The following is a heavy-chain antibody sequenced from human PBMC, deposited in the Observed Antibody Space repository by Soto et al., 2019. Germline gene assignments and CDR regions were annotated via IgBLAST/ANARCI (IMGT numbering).Heavy chain of an antibody. J-gene: IGHJ4*02. CDR2: IYSGGNS. D-gene: IGHD6-13*01. Sequence: EVQLVESEGGLVQPGGSLRLSCAASGISVGSDYMTWVRQAPGKGLEWVSVIYSGGNSYYADSMKGRFTISRDTSKNTRDLEMNSLRAEDTAVYYCARGPRTAAGNSLDDWGQGTLVTVSS. CDR1: GISVGSDY. CDR3: ARGPRTAAGNSLDD. V-gene: IGHV3-66*01.